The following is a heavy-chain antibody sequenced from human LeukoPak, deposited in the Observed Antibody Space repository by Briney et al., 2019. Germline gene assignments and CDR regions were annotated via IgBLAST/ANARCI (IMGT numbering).Heavy chain of an antibody. J-gene: IGHJ4*02. V-gene: IGHV1-69*13. CDR3: ARDRGSTRLWFGDIPPPAFDY. CDR2: IIPIFGTA. Sequence: ASVTVSCTASGGTFSSYAISWVRQAPGQGLEWMGGIIPIFGTANYAQKFQGRVTITADESTSTAYMELSSLRSEDTAVYYCARDRGSTRLWFGDIPPPAFDYWGQGTLVTVSS. D-gene: IGHD3-10*01. CDR1: GGTFSSYA.